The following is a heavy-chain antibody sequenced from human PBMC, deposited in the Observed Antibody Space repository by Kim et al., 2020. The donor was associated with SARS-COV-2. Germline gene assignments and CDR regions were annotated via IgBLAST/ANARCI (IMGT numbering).Heavy chain of an antibody. J-gene: IGHJ4*01. D-gene: IGHD3-10*01. CDR1: GFTFGDYY. CDR2: MSISGSTI. Sequence: GGSLRLSCAASGFTFGDYYMAWIRQAPGKGLEWVSYMSISGSTISYADSVKGRFTISRDNAKKSLYLQMNNLRVEDTAVYYCARDRWFADISYHFDYWG. V-gene: IGHV3-11*01. CDR3: ARDRWFADISYHFDY.